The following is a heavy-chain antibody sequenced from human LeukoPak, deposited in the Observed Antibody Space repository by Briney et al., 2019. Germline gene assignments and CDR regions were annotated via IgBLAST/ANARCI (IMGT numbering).Heavy chain of an antibody. J-gene: IGHJ6*03. D-gene: IGHD3-16*01. CDR1: GFTFDDYA. Sequence: PGGSPRLSCAASGFTFDDYAMHWVRQAPGKGLEWVSGISWNSGSIGYADSVKGRFTISRDNAKNSLYLQMNSLRAEDTALYYCAKGFGSYYYYYYMDVWGKGTTVTVSS. CDR2: ISWNSGSI. V-gene: IGHV3-9*01. CDR3: AKGFGSYYYYYYMDV.